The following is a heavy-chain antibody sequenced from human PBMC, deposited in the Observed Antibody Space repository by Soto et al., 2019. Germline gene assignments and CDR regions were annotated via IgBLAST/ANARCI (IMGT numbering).Heavy chain of an antibody. CDR2: INHIGIT. CDR3: AREFGNTILPLDY. CDR1: GGSFSGYY. Sequence: PSETLSLTCAVYGGSFSGYYWSWIRQPPGKGLEWIGEINHIGITNYNPSLKSRFTISRDYAKNTLLLEMSSLTEEDTGVYYCAREFGNTILPLDYWGRGTLVTVSS. V-gene: IGHV4-34*01. D-gene: IGHD3-10*01. J-gene: IGHJ4*02.